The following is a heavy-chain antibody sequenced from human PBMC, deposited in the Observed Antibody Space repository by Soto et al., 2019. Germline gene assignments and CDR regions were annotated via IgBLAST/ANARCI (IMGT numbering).Heavy chain of an antibody. CDR3: AREAWYDAFDI. Sequence: EVQLVESGGGLVQPGGSLRLSCAASGLTFSSYWMHWVRQAPGKGLVWVSRIKTDGSSTSYADSVKGRFTISRDNAKNTLYLQMNSLTVEDTAVYYCAREAWYDAFDIWGQGTMVTVSS. J-gene: IGHJ3*02. D-gene: IGHD2-15*01. CDR1: GLTFSSYW. V-gene: IGHV3-74*01. CDR2: IKTDGSST.